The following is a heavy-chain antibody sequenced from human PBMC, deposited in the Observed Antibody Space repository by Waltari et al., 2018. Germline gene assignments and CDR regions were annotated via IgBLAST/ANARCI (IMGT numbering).Heavy chain of an antibody. D-gene: IGHD4-17*01. J-gene: IGHJ6*03. CDR3: ARGHDYWNYYYMDV. V-gene: IGHV4-61*01. CDR1: GGSVGRGTYH. CDR2: ISYSGST. Sequence: QVQLQESGPRLVKPSETLSLICSVSGGSVGRGTYHWSWVRQPPGKGLEWTGDISYSGSTNYNPSLKSRVTISVDTSKNQLSLNLSSVTAADTAVYYCARGHDYWNYYYMDVWGKGTTVTVSS.